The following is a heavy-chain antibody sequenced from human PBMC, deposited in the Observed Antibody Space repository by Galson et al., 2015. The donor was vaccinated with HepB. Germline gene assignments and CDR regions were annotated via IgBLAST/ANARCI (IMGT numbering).Heavy chain of an antibody. CDR3: ATAMSGSYPD. CDR1: GFSVSRDY. V-gene: IGHV3-53*01. Sequence: SLRLSCAASGFSVSRDYMTWVRQAPGKGPEWVSLIYNGDNTHYADSVRGRFTISRDISKNTLYLQMNSLRVEDTAVYYCATAMSGSYPDWGQGTLVTVSS. D-gene: IGHD1-26*01. J-gene: IGHJ4*02. CDR2: IYNGDNT.